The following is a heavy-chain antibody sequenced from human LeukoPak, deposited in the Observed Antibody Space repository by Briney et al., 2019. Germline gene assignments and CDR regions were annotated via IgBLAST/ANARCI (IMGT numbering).Heavy chain of an antibody. CDR3: ARGWGSGNYYSVDF. Sequence: PSETLSLTCTVSGGSISSSSYYWGWLRQPPGQELVWIGSIYYSGSTYYNPSLKSRVTISVDTSKYQLSLKLSSVAAADTAVYYCARGWGSGNYYSVDFWGQGTLVTVSS. CDR1: GGSISSSSYY. V-gene: IGHV4-39*01. J-gene: IGHJ4*02. CDR2: IYYSGST. D-gene: IGHD3-10*01.